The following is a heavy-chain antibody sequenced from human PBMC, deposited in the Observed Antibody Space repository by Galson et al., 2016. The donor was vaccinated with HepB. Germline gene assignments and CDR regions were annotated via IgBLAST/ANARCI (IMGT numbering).Heavy chain of an antibody. CDR2: IYPGDSDT. CDR3: ARAIMVDTVVTAGLPGNYCDF. V-gene: IGHV5-51*01. CDR1: GYTFTRFW. Sequence: QSGAEVKKPGESLKISCKGSGYTFTRFWIGWVRQTPGKGLEWMGTIYPGDSDTRYSPSFQGQVTISADKSVNTAYLQWSSLKASDTAMFFCARAIMVDTVVTAGLPGNYCDFWGQGSLVTVSS. D-gene: IGHD2-8*01. J-gene: IGHJ4*02.